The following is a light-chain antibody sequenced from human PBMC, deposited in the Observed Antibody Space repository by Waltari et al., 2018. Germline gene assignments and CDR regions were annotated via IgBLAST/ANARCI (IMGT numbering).Light chain of an antibody. CDR2: DAS. CDR3: QQRSHWVT. Sequence: EIVLTQSPATLSLSPGEKATLSCRASQSIGNYLAWYQQRPGQAPRLLIHDASNRASDIPARFSGSGSETDFTLTISSLEPEDFALYYCQQRSHWVTFGGGTKVEIK. J-gene: IGKJ4*01. CDR1: QSIGNY. V-gene: IGKV3-11*01.